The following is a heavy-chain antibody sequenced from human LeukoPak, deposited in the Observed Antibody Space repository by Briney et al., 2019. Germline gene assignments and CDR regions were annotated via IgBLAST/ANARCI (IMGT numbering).Heavy chain of an antibody. CDR1: GYTFTSYG. Sequence: ASVKVSCKPSGYTFTSYGISWVRQAPGQGLEWMGWISAYNGNTNYAQKLQGRVTMTTDTSTSTAYMELRSLRSDDTAVYYCARVRPRYNWNDGINWFDPWGQGTLVTVSS. CDR2: ISAYNGNT. CDR3: ARVRPRYNWNDGINWFDP. D-gene: IGHD1-1*01. V-gene: IGHV1-18*04. J-gene: IGHJ5*02.